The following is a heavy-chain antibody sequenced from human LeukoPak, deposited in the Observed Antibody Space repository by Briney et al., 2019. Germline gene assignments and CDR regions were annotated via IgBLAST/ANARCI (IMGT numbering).Heavy chain of an antibody. D-gene: IGHD6-19*01. CDR3: AKGQGSPWLANPSYFDY. Sequence: GGSLRLSCAASGFTFDDYAMHWVRQAPGKGLEWVSGISWNSGSIGYADSVKGRFTISRDNSKNTLYLQMNSLRAEDTAVYYCAKGQGSPWLANPSYFDYWGQGTLVTVSS. CDR2: ISWNSGSI. J-gene: IGHJ4*02. V-gene: IGHV3-9*01. CDR1: GFTFDDYA.